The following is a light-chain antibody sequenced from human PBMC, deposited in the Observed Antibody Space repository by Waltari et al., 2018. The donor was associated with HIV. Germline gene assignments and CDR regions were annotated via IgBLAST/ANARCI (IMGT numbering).Light chain of an antibody. CDR2: DVS. CDR3: CSYSSSGTVL. J-gene: IGLJ2*01. V-gene: IGLV2-14*03. CDR1: SNDVGGFHY. Sequence: HSVLPQPASMSGSLGPSITISCLGLSNDVGGFHYLSWYQQSPDKAPRLVIYDVSNRPSGVSGRVSGSKSGRAASLTISGLQPEDEADYYCCSYSSSGTVLFGGGTRLTVL.